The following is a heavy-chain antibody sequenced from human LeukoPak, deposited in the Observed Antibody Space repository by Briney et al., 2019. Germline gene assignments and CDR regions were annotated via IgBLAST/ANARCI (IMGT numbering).Heavy chain of an antibody. CDR1: GFTVSSNY. CDR3: ARDSGRGYFDY. J-gene: IGHJ4*02. Sequence: PGGSLRLSCAASGFTVSSNYMSWVRQAPGKGLEWVSVIYSGGSTYCADSVKGRFTISRDNSKNTLYLQMNSLRAEDTAVYYCARDSGRGYFDYWGQGTLVTVSS. V-gene: IGHV3-53*01. D-gene: IGHD1-14*01. CDR2: IYSGGST.